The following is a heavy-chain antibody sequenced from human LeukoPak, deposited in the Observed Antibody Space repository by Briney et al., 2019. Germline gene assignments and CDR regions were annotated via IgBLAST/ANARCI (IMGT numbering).Heavy chain of an antibody. CDR2: IIPIFGTA. D-gene: IGHD2-2*01. J-gene: IGHJ4*02. CDR3: ARATQYCSSTSCHLGY. Sequence: SVKVSCKASGGTFSSYAISWVRQAPGQGLEWMGGIIPIFGTANYAQKFQGRVTITADESTSTAYMELSSLRPEDTAVYYCARATQYCSSTSCHLGYWGQGTLVTVSS. V-gene: IGHV1-69*01. CDR1: GGTFSSYA.